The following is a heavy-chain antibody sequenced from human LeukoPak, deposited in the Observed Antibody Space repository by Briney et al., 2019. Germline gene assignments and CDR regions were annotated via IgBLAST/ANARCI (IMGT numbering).Heavy chain of an antibody. V-gene: IGHV1-69*06. CDR2: IIPIFGTA. CDR1: RGTFRSYA. J-gene: IGHJ4*02. Sequence: SSVKVSCKASRGTFRSYAISWVRQAPGQGLEWMGRIIPIFGTANYAQKFRGRVTSTADKSTSTAYMELRSLRSEDTAVYYCAALVVVTGILGYWGQGTLVTVSS. CDR3: AALVVVTGILGY. D-gene: IGHD2-21*01.